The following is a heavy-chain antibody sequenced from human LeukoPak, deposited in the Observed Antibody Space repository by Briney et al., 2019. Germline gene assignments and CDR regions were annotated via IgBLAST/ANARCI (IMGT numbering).Heavy chain of an antibody. CDR3: ARLSVGKIDY. CDR1: GFTFTSHW. V-gene: IGHV3-7*01. Sequence: GGSLRLSCAASGFTFTSHWMSWFRQAPGKGLDWVVNIKQDGSEKYYVDSMKGRLTISRDNAKNSLHLQMNSLRAEDTAVYFCARLSVGKIDYWGQGTLVTVSS. CDR2: IKQDGSEK. D-gene: IGHD1-14*01. J-gene: IGHJ4*02.